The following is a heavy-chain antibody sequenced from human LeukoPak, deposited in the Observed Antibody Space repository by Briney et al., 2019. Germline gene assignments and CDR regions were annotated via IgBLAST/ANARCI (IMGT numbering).Heavy chain of an antibody. CDR1: GFTFSSYA. V-gene: IGHV3-23*01. D-gene: IGHD6-6*01. CDR3: ASGFSSSPYFDY. Sequence: PGGSLRLSCAASGFTFSSYAMSWVRQAPGKGLEWVSAISGSGASTYYADSVKGRFTVSRDNAKNSLFLQMNSLRDEDTAVYYCASGFSSSPYFDYWGQGTLATVSS. J-gene: IGHJ4*02. CDR2: ISGSGAST.